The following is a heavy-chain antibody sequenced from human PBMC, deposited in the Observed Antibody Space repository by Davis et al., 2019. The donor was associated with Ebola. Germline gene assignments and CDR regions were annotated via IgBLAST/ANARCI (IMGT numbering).Heavy chain of an antibody. CDR1: GYTFTGYY. Sequence: ASVKVSCKASGYTFTGYYMHWVRQAPGQGLEWMGWINPNSGGTNYAQKFQGRVTMTRDTSISTAYMELSRLRSDDTAVYYCARDPSGWSSYYYYGMDVWGQGTTVTVSS. V-gene: IGHV1-2*02. CDR2: INPNSGGT. J-gene: IGHJ6*02. CDR3: ARDPSGWSSYYYYGMDV. D-gene: IGHD6-19*01.